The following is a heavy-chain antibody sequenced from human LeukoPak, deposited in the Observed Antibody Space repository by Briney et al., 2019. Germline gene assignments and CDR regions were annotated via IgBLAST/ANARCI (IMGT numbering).Heavy chain of an antibody. V-gene: IGHV3-21*01. CDR1: GFTFSSYS. Sequence: TGGSLRLSCAASGFTFSSYSMNWVRQAQGKGLEWVSSISSSSSYIYYADSVKGRFTISRDNAKNSLYLQMNSLRAEDTAVYYCARGDDFWSGTLRFDPWGQGTLVTVSS. D-gene: IGHD3-3*01. CDR2: ISSSSSYI. J-gene: IGHJ5*02. CDR3: ARGDDFWSGTLRFDP.